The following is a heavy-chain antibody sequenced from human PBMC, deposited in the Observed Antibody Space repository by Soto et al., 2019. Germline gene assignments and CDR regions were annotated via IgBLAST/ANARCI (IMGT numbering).Heavy chain of an antibody. CDR1: NFSISSAYY. V-gene: IGHV4-38-2*02. CDR3: ARDRIVTKPPAPYYLYYGVDV. CDR2: VYHTGNT. D-gene: IGHD3-22*01. Sequence: PSETLSLTCGVSNFSISSAYYWAWIRQPPGKGLEWIASVYHTGNTCFNPSLKSRVTISVDTSKNQFSLRLRSVTAADTAIYYCARDRIVTKPPAPYYLYYGVDVWGQGTTVTVSS. J-gene: IGHJ6*02.